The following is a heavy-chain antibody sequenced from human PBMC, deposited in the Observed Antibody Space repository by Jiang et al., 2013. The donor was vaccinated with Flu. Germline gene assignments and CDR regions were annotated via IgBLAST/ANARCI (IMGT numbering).Heavy chain of an antibody. Sequence: LESGGGLVKPGGSLRLSCAASGFTFSSYSMNWVRQAPGKGLEWVSSISSSSSYIYYADSVKGRFTISRDNAKNSLYLQMNSLRAEDTAVYYCARDPIPYSGYDDYWGQGTLVTVSS. V-gene: IGHV3-21*01. J-gene: IGHJ4*02. CDR1: GFTFSSYS. CDR3: ARDPIPYSGYDDY. CDR2: ISSSSSYI. D-gene: IGHD5-12*01.